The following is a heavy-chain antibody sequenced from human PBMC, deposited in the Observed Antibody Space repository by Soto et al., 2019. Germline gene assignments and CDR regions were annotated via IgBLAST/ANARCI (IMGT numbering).Heavy chain of an antibody. V-gene: IGHV1-69*01. CDR3: AVYNGAQDYYDYCGMDD. Sequence: QVQLVQSGAEVKKPGSSVKVSCKASGGTFSSYAISWVRQAPGQGLEWMGGIIPIFGTANYAQKFQGRVTITADESTRTASMELSSLRSEDTAVDYCAVYNGAQDYYDYCGMDDWGQGTTVTVSS. D-gene: IGHD1-20*01. CDR1: GGTFSSYA. CDR2: IIPIFGTA. J-gene: IGHJ6*02.